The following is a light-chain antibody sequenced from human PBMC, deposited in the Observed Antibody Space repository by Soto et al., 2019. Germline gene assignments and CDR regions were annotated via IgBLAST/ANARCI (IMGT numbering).Light chain of an antibody. CDR2: KAS. CDR3: QQYNSYPWT. Sequence: DIQMTQSPSTLSASVGDRVSITCRASHSISSWLAWYQQKPGKAPKLLIYKASSLESGVPSRFSGSGSGTEFNLTISSLQPDDFATYYCQQYNSYPWTFGQGNKVEIK. CDR1: HSISSW. V-gene: IGKV1-5*03. J-gene: IGKJ1*01.